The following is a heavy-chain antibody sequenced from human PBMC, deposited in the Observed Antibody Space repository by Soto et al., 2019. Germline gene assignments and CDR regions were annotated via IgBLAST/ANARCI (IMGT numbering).Heavy chain of an antibody. D-gene: IGHD2-15*01. Sequence: EVQLVESGGGLVKPGGSLRLSCAASGCTFSSYSMNWVRQAPGKGLEWVSSISSSSYIYYADSLKGRFTISRDNAKNSLYLQMNSLRAEDTAVYYCARTTGRLVVVAGFDYWGQGTLVTVSS. CDR2: ISSSSYI. J-gene: IGHJ4*02. V-gene: IGHV3-21*01. CDR3: ARTTGRLVVVAGFDY. CDR1: GCTFSSYS.